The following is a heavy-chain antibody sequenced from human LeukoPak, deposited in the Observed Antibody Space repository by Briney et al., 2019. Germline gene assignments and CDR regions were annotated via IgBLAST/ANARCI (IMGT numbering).Heavy chain of an antibody. CDR2: IYYSGST. V-gene: IGHV4-59*08. J-gene: IGHJ4*02. Sequence: SETLSLTCTVSGGSISNHYWSWLRQPPGKGLEWIGYIYYSGSTNYNTSLNSRITISVDTSKNQFSLRLTSVTAAGTAVYYCARLGPAVAGIIAARYHFFDFWGKGTRVPLSS. CDR1: GGSISNHY. D-gene: IGHD6-19*01. CDR3: ARLGPAVAGIIAARYHFFDF.